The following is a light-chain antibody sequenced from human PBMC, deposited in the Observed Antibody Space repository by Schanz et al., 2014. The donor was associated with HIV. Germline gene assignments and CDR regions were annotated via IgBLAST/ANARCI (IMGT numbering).Light chain of an antibody. CDR2: EAS. Sequence: DIQMTQSPSTLSASVGDRISLTCRASQSVSTWLAWYQQKPGKAPKLLISEASILETGVPATFSGSGSGTEFTLTISSLQPDDFATYFCLQYDDEALTFGQGTKLEIK. J-gene: IGKJ2*01. CDR3: LQYDDEALT. V-gene: IGKV1-5*03. CDR1: QSVSTW.